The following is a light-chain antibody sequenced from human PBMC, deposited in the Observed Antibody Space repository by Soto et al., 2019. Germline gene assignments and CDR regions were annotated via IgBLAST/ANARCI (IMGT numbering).Light chain of an antibody. CDR1: QSVSSNY. CDR3: QQYDTSPRT. CDR2: GAS. V-gene: IGKV3-20*01. J-gene: IGKJ1*01. Sequence: EIVLTQSPGTLSLSPGERATLSCRASQSVSSNYLAWYQQNRGPAPRLLIYGASSMATVIPTRFSGSGSGTDFTLTISRLEPEDFAVYYCQQYDTSPRTFGQGTKVEI.